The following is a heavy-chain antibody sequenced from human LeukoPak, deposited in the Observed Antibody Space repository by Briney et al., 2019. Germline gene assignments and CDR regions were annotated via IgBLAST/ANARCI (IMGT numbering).Heavy chain of an antibody. V-gene: IGHV4-4*02. D-gene: IGHD6-19*01. Sequence: SGTLSLTCAVSGGSISSSNWWSWVRQPPGKGLEWIGEIYHSGNTNYNPSLKSRVTISVDKSKNQFSLKLSSVTAADTAVYYCARDGRGYSSGWYYFDYWGQGTLVTVSS. CDR2: IYHSGNT. J-gene: IGHJ4*02. CDR1: GGSISSSNW. CDR3: ARDGRGYSSGWYYFDY.